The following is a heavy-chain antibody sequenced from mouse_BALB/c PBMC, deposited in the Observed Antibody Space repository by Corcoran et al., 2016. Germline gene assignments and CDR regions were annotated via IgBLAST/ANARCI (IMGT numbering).Heavy chain of an antibody. CDR2: INPYNGAT. CDR1: GYSFTGYY. V-gene: IGHV1-26*01. D-gene: IGHD2-4*01. J-gene: IGHJ4*01. Sequence: EVQLQQSGPELVKPGASVKISCKASGYSFTGYYMHWVKQSHVKSLEWIGRINPYNGATSYNQNFKDKASLTVDKSSSTAYMELHSLTSEDSAVYYCARRGSAMIPMDYWCQGTSVTVSS. CDR3: ARRGSAMIPMDY.